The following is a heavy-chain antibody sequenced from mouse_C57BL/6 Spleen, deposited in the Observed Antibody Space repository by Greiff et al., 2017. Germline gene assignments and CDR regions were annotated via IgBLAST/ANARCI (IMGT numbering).Heavy chain of an antibody. Sequence: QVQLQQSGAELVKPGASVKISCKASGYAFSSYWMNWVKQRPGQGLEWIGQIYPGDGGTNYNGKFKGKATLTADKSSSTAYMQLSSLTSEDSAVYCCAVATDGGFAYWGQGTLVTVSA. D-gene: IGHD1-1*01. CDR1: GYAFSSYW. CDR3: AVATDGGFAY. J-gene: IGHJ3*01. V-gene: IGHV1-80*01. CDR2: IYPGDGGT.